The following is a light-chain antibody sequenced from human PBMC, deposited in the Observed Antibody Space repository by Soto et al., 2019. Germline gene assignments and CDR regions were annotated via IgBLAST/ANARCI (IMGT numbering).Light chain of an antibody. Sequence: SALSQPASVSGSPGQSITISCTGTSSGVGGFEYVSWYQHQPGKAPKLIIYDVTKRPSGVSNRFSGSKSGNTASLTISGIQAEDEGDYYCGSITRSSTSVFGTGTKVTVL. CDR2: DVT. V-gene: IGLV2-14*01. CDR1: SSGVGGFEY. CDR3: GSITRSSTSV. J-gene: IGLJ1*01.